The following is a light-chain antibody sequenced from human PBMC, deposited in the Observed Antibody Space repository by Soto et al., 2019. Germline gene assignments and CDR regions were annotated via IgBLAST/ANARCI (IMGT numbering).Light chain of an antibody. CDR1: QSVSSN. CDR3: QQYNNWPRGT. V-gene: IGKV3-15*01. J-gene: IGKJ1*01. CDR2: GAS. Sequence: DIVMTQSPATLSVSPGGRATLSCRASQSVSSNLAWYQQKPGQAPRLLIYGASTRATDIPARFSGSGSGTEFTLTISSLQSEDFAVYYCQQYNNWPRGTFGQGTKVDIK.